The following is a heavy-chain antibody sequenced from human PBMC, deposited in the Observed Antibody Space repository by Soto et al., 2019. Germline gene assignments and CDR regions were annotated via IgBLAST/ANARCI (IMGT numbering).Heavy chain of an antibody. CDR3: AKFSPFAISRFVGYYYTDV. CDR2: MSGSGDRT. CDR1: GFTFSDYA. D-gene: IGHD3-16*01. J-gene: IGHJ6*03. V-gene: IGHV3-23*01. Sequence: GGSLRLSCAASGFTFSDYAMSWVRQPPGKGLEWVSAMSGSGDRTYYEDSVKGRFTISRDNSKSTLYLQMNSLRAEDTAVYYCAKFSPFAISRFVGYYYTDVWGKGTTVTVSS.